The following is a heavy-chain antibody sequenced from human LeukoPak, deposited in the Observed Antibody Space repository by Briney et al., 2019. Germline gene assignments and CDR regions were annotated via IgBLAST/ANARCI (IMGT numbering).Heavy chain of an antibody. CDR1: GFSVSTNY. Sequence: PGGSLRLSCAVSGFSVSTNYMTWIRQPPGKGLEWIGEINHSGSTNYNPSLKSRVTISVDTSKNQFSLKLSSVTAADTAVYYCARVGSGWYGTWGQGTLVTVSS. CDR2: INHSGST. V-gene: IGHV4-34*01. D-gene: IGHD6-19*01. CDR3: ARVGSGWYGT. J-gene: IGHJ4*02.